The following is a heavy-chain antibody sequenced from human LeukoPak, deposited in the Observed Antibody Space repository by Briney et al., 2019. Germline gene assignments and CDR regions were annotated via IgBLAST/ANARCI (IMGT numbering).Heavy chain of an antibody. D-gene: IGHD5-18*01. CDR1: GGSISSGGHY. J-gene: IGHJ4*02. Sequence: PSETLSLTCTVSGGSISSGGHYWSWIRQHPGKGLEWIGYIYYSGSTYYNPSLKSRVTISVDTSKNQFSLKLSSVTAADTAVYYCARGGYSYGYVLGRVEYYFDYWGQGTLVTASS. CDR3: ARGGYSYGYVLGRVEYYFDY. V-gene: IGHV4-31*03. CDR2: IYYSGST.